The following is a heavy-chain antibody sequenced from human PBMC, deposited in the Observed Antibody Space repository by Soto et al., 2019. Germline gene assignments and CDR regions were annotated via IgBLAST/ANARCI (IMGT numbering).Heavy chain of an antibody. V-gene: IGHV4-39*01. Sequence: QVQLQESAPGLVRPSETLSLTCTVSGGSVNSASYYWGWIRQPPGKGLEWIGSILNSGNTRYSPSRKIRVTISVDTSQSQFSLKLTSVTAADTALYYCARHWGFAVAGSRFDCWGLGTLVSVSS. CDR1: GGSVNSASYY. J-gene: IGHJ5*01. CDR3: ARHWGFAVAGSRFDC. D-gene: IGHD2-15*01. CDR2: ILNSGNT.